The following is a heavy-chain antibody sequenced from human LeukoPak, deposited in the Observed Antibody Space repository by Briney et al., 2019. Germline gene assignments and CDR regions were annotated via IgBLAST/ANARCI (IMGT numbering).Heavy chain of an antibody. Sequence: GGSLRLSCAASGFTFSSYSMNWVRQAPGKGLEWVSYISSSSSTIYYADSVKGRFTISRDNAKNSLYLQMNSLRAEDTALYYCAKDLRTSGWHFDYWGQGTLVTVSS. J-gene: IGHJ4*02. D-gene: IGHD6-19*01. V-gene: IGHV3-48*01. CDR2: ISSSSSTI. CDR1: GFTFSSYS. CDR3: AKDLRTSGWHFDY.